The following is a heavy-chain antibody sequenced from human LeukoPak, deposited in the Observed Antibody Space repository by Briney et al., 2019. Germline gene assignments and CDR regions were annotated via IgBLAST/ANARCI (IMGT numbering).Heavy chain of an antibody. CDR2: IIPIFGTA. V-gene: IGHV1-69*05. J-gene: IGHJ4*02. CDR3: AISQGTYYYDSSGPITTYCSLDY. CDR1: GGTFSSYA. Sequence: ASVKVSCKASGGTFSSYAISWVRQAPGQGREWMGGIIPIFGTANYAQKFQGRVTITTDESTSTAYMELSSLRSEDTAVYYCAISQGTYYYDSSGPITTYCSLDYWGQGTLVTVSS. D-gene: IGHD3-22*01.